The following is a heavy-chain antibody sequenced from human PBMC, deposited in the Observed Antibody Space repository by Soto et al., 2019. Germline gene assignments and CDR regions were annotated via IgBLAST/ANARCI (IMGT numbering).Heavy chain of an antibody. CDR1: GFIFSNAW. Sequence: NPWGSRRLSCAASGFIFSNAWMSWVRQAQGKGLEWVGRIKSKADGGTTNYAEPVKGRFNISRDGSKNTLYLQMNGLKTEDTAVYYCTTGWSSKDYWGQGTIVTVSP. CDR3: TTGWSSKDY. J-gene: IGHJ4*02. CDR2: IKSKADGGTT. V-gene: IGHV3-15*01. D-gene: IGHD3-3*01.